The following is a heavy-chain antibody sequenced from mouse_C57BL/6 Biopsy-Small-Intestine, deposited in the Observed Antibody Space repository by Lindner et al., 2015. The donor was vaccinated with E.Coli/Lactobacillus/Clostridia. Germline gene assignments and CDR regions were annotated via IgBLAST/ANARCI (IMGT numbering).Heavy chain of an antibody. Sequence: VQLQESGAELARPGASVKLSCKASGYTFTSYGISWVKQRTGQGLEWIGEIYPRSGNSFYNGKFKGKATLTADKSSSTAYMELRSLTSEDSAVYFCARGDDGYYGWRFDVWGTGTTVTVSS. CDR2: IYPRSGNS. CDR3: ARGDDGYYGWRFDV. V-gene: IGHV1-81*01. CDR1: GYTFTSYG. D-gene: IGHD2-3*01. J-gene: IGHJ1*03.